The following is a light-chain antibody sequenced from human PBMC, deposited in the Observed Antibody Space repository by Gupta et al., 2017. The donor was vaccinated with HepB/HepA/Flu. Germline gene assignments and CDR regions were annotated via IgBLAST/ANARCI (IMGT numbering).Light chain of an antibody. CDR2: SNN. CDR1: SSNIGSNT. J-gene: IGLJ3*02. V-gene: IGLV1-44*01. CDR3: ATWADRLNGSV. Sequence: QSVLTQPPSASGTPGQRVTISCSGSSSNIGSNTVNWYQQFPATAPNLLIFSNNRRPSGVPDRFSGSKSGTSAFLAISVLQSDDEAYYYCATWADRLNGSVFGGGIKVTVL.